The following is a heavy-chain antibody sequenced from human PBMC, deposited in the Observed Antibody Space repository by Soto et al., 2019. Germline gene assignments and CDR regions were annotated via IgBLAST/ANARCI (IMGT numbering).Heavy chain of an antibody. CDR3: ARGKDKELRGSFDF. J-gene: IGHJ4*02. CDR2: INYDGSKT. Sequence: QVQLVESGGGVVQPGKSLTPSCSASGFDFLYFGMHWVRQAPGKGPDWVAVINYDGSKTAYTDSVKGRFTLSRDNGKNTLQLEMKNLRDEDRASYSCARGKDKELRGSFDFWGQGTLVSVS. D-gene: IGHD3-10*01. CDR1: GFDFLYFG. V-gene: IGHV3-33*01.